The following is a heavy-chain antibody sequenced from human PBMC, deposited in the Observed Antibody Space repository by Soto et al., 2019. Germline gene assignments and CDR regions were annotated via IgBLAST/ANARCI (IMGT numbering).Heavy chain of an antibody. Sequence: SLRLSCTASGFTFGDYAMSWFRQAPGKGLEWVGFIRSKAYGGTTEYAASVKGRFTISRDDSKSIAYLQMNSLKTEDTAVYYCTRHDYSNPDWFDPWGQGTLVTVSS. J-gene: IGHJ5*02. D-gene: IGHD4-4*01. CDR2: IRSKAYGGTT. CDR3: TRHDYSNPDWFDP. V-gene: IGHV3-49*03. CDR1: GFTFGDYA.